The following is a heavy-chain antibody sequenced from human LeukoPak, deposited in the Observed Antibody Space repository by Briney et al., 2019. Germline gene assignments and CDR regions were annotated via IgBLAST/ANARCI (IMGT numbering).Heavy chain of an antibody. J-gene: IGHJ4*02. CDR2: IYYSGST. D-gene: IGHD3-3*01. CDR3: ARGRPYYDFWSGYYTDY. CDR1: GGSINSGTYF. Sequence: PSETLSLTCTVSGGSINSGTYFWSWIRQPAEKGLEWIGYIYYSGSTNYNPPLKSRVTISVDTSKNQFSLKLSSVTAADTAVYYCARGRPYYDFWSGYYTDYWGQGTLVTVSS. V-gene: IGHV4-61*10.